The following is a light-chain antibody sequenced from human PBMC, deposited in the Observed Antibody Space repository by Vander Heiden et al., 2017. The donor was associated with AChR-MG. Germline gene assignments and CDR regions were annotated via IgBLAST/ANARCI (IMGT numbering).Light chain of an antibody. Sequence: QSALTQPASVSGSPGQSITITCTGPSCDIGGSNYFSWYQQHPREVPQLIIYDVSARPSGVSARFSGSKSGNTASLTISGLRTEDEAVYHCNSYSVIGSRLFGGGTKLIVL. CDR3: NSYSVIGSRL. CDR1: SCDIGGSNY. CDR2: DVS. V-gene: IGLV2-14*03. J-gene: IGLJ2*01.